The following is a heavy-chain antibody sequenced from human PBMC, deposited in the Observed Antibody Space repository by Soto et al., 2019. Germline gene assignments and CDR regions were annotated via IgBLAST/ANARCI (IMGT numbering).Heavy chain of an antibody. V-gene: IGHV3-23*01. D-gene: IGHD3-10*01. CDR3: AKDLNGSGSFTSYYHYGMDV. CDR2: ISGSGRNT. CDR1: GFTFSNYA. J-gene: IGHJ6*02. Sequence: EVQMLESGGGLVHPGGSLRLSCAASGFTFSNYAMNWVRQAPGKGLEWVSSISGSGRNTYYADSVKGRLTISRDSSKNTLYLQMIRLRVEDTGVYYCAKDLNGSGSFTSYYHYGMDVWGQGTTVTVSS.